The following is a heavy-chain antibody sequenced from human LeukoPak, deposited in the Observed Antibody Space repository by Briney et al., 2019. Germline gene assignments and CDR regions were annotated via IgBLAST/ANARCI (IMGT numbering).Heavy chain of an antibody. CDR3: AKNGEPHYYMDV. CDR2: ISGSGGST. D-gene: IGHD1-14*01. V-gene: IGHV3-23*01. CDR1: GFTFSSYA. Sequence: GGSLRLSCAASGFTFSSYAMSWVRQAPGKGLEWVSAISGSGGSTYYADSVKGRFTISRDYSKRTVYLQMNSLRAEDTAVYYCAKNGEPHYYMDVLGKGTTVTVSS. J-gene: IGHJ6*03.